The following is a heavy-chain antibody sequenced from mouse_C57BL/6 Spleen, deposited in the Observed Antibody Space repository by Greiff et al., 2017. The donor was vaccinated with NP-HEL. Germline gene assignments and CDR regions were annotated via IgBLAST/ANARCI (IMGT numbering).Heavy chain of an antibody. J-gene: IGHJ2*01. Sequence: EVQLQESGPGLVKPSQSLSLTCSVTGYSITSGYYWNWIRQFPGNKLEWMGYISYDGSNNYNPSLKNRISITRDTSKNQFFLKLNSVTTEDTATYYCARVVNYYGSSFDYWGQGTTLTVSS. CDR2: ISYDGSN. V-gene: IGHV3-6*01. D-gene: IGHD1-1*01. CDR1: GYSITSGYY. CDR3: ARVVNYYGSSFDY.